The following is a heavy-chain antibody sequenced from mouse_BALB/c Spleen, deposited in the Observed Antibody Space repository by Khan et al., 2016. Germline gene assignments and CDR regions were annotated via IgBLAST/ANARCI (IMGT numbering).Heavy chain of an antibody. J-gene: IGHJ1*01. V-gene: IGHV1-20*02. D-gene: IGHD2-13*01. CDR3: ARGGDYVWYFDV. CDR2: LNPYNGAT. Sequence: VQLPQSGPELVKPGASVKISCKASGYSFTGYFMNWVMQSHGKSLEWIGRLNPYNGATFYTQKFTGKATLTVGKSSSTAHMELRRLASEDSAVYYCARGGDYVWYFDVWGAGTTVTVSS. CDR1: GYSFTGYF.